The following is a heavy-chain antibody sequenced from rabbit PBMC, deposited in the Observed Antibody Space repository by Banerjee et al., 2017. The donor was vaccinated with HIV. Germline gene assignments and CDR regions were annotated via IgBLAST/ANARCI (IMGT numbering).Heavy chain of an antibody. CDR2: IATGNGNT. CDR1: GFSFSGSYW. V-gene: IGHV1S45*01. CDR3: ARGYESGYYMPSYFNL. J-gene: IGHJ4*01. Sequence: QEQLEESGGGLVKPEGSLTLTCKASGFSFSGSYWISWVRQAPGKGLEWIACIATGNGNTYYGSWAKGRFTISKTSSTTVTLQVTSLTAADTATYFCARGYESGYYMPSYFNLWGQGTLVTDS. D-gene: IGHD1-1*01.